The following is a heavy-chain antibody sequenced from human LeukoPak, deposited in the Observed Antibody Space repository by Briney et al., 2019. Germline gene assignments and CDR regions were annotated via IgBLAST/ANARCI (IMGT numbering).Heavy chain of an antibody. Sequence: ASVKVSCKASGYTFTSYGISWVRQAPGQGLEWMGWISAYNGNTNYAQKLQGRVTMTTDTSTSTAYMELRSLRSDDTAVYYCARDNPNYYGSGSYDYWGQGTLVTVSS. CDR3: ARDNPNYYGSGSYDY. D-gene: IGHD3-10*01. J-gene: IGHJ4*02. V-gene: IGHV1-18*01. CDR1: GYTFTSYG. CDR2: ISAYNGNT.